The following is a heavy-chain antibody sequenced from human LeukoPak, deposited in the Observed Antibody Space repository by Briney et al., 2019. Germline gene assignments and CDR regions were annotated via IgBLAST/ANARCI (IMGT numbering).Heavy chain of an antibody. J-gene: IGHJ4*02. Sequence: GRSLRLSCTASGFTFDDYAMHWVRQAPGKGLEWVSGISWNSGSIGYADSVKGRFTISRDSAKNSLYLQMNSLRAEDTALFYCAKDYTAMVRGPDYWGQGTLVTVSS. CDR3: AKDYTAMVRGPDY. V-gene: IGHV3-9*01. CDR2: ISWNSGSI. D-gene: IGHD5-18*01. CDR1: GFTFDDYA.